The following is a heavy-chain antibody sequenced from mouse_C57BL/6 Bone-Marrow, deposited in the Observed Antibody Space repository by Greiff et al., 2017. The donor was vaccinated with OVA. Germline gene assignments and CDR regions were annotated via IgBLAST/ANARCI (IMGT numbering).Heavy chain of an antibody. J-gene: IGHJ2*01. CDR1: GFTFSDYG. D-gene: IGHD3-2*02. CDR2: ISSGSSTI. Sequence: EVKLMESGGGLVKPGGSLKLSCAASGFTFSDYGMHWVRQAPEKGLEWVAYISSGSSTIYYADTVKGRFTISRDNAKNTLLLQMTSRSAEGTAMCYSATCSGYWGQGTTLTVSS. V-gene: IGHV5-17*01. CDR3: ATCSGY.